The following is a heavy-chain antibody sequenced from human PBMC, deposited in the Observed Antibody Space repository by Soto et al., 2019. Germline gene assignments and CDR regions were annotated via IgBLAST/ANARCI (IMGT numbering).Heavy chain of an antibody. J-gene: IGHJ4*02. Sequence: QVQLVQSGAEVKKPGSSVKVSCKASGNTFSTYAISWVRQAPGQGLEWMGGIVPIFDTSTYAQKFQGRITITADKSSITSYMELSSLTSEDTGFYYCARDLHSGAYSGADYWGQGTLVTVSS. CDR3: ARDLHSGAYSGADY. V-gene: IGHV1-69*06. CDR2: IVPIFDTS. D-gene: IGHD1-26*01. CDR1: GNTFSTYA.